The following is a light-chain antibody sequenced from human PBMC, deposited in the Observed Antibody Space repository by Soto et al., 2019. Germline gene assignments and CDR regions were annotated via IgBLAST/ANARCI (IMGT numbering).Light chain of an antibody. CDR1: SSNIGSNY. J-gene: IGLJ2*01. Sequence: QSVLTQPPSASGTPGQRVTISCSGSSSNIGSNYVYWYQQLPGTAPKLLIYRNNQRPSGVPDRFSGSKSGTSASLAISGLRSEEEADYYWAAWDDSLRVLFGGGTKPPVL. V-gene: IGLV1-47*01. CDR3: AAWDDSLRVL. CDR2: RNN.